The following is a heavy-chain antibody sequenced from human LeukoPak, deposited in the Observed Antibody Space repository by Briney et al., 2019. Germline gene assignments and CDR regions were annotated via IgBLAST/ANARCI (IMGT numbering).Heavy chain of an antibody. CDR2: IVVGSGNT. Sequence: GASVKVSCKASGFTFTSSAVLWVRQARGQRLEWIGWIVVGSGNTNYAQKFQERVTITRDMSTSTAYMELSSLRSEDTAVYYCAAARLYYDFWSGENWFDPWGQGTLVTVSS. J-gene: IGHJ5*02. CDR1: GFTFTSSA. V-gene: IGHV1-58*01. CDR3: AAARLYYDFWSGENWFDP. D-gene: IGHD3-3*01.